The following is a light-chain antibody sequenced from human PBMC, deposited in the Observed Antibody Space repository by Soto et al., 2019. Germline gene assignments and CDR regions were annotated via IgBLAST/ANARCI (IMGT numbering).Light chain of an antibody. CDR3: CLSAYNSGLL. V-gene: IGLV2-23*01. J-gene: IGLJ2*01. CDR2: EGS. Sequence: QSAPIQPASVSGSPGQSITISCTGASGDVLSYDGVSWYQHHPGKAPNLILYEGSKRHSGDSNRFSGPKTGHMASRTIAGLQPEDEADYYCCLSAYNSGLLFGGGTKLTVL. CDR1: SGDVLSYDG.